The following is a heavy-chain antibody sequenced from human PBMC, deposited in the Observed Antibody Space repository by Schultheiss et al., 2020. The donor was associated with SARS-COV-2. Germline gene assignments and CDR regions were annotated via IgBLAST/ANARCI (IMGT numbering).Heavy chain of an antibody. Sequence: ASVKVSCKASGYTFTGYYMHWVRQAPGQGLEWMGIINPSGGSTSYAQKFQGRVTMTRDTSTSTVYIELSSLRSEDTAVYYCARVVPYYDDAFDIWGQGTMVTVSS. J-gene: IGHJ3*02. V-gene: IGHV1-46*01. D-gene: IGHD3-22*01. CDR3: ARVVPYYDDAFDI. CDR2: INPSGGST. CDR1: GYTFTGYY.